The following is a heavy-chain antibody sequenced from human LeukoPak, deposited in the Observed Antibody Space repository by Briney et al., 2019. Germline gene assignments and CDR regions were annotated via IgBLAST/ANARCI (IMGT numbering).Heavy chain of an antibody. D-gene: IGHD5-12*01. CDR3: ARDYSGYEGFDS. CDR1: GFTFSSYE. CDR2: ITNSGGAI. V-gene: IGHV3-48*03. Sequence: PGGSLRLSCAASGFTFSSYEMNWVRQAPGKGLEWVSYITNSGGAIYYADSVKGRFTISRDNAKNSLFLQMNSLRAEDTAVYYCARDYSGYEGFDSWGQGTLVTVSS. J-gene: IGHJ4*02.